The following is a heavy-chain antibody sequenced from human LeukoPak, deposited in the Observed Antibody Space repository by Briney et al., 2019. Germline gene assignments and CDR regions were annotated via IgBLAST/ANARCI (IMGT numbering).Heavy chain of an antibody. J-gene: IGHJ4*02. Sequence: SETLSLTCTVSGGSIRSGSSYWSWIRQPAGKGLEWIGHIYAGGTTNYNPSLKSRLTISADTSKNKFSLKLNSVSAADTAVYFCTRDHYHWGSAGDWGQGIVVTVSS. D-gene: IGHD7-27*01. CDR3: TRDHYHWGSAGD. CDR2: IYAGGTT. CDR1: GGSIRSGSSY. V-gene: IGHV4-61*09.